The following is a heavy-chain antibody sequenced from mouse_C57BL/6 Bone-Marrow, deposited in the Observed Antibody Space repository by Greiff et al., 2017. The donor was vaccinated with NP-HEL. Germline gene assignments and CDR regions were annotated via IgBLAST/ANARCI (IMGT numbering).Heavy chain of an antibody. CDR3: AIRYYGRSDYYAMDY. CDR2: IHPSDSAT. D-gene: IGHD1-1*01. J-gene: IGHJ4*01. V-gene: IGHV1-74*01. Sequence: VQLQQPGAELVKPGASVKVSCKASGYTFTSYWMHWVKQRPGQGLEWIGRIHPSDSATNYNQKFKGKAPLTVDKSSSTAYMQLSSLTSEDSTVSNGAIRYYGRSDYYAMDYWVKEPQSPSPQ. CDR1: GYTFTSYW.